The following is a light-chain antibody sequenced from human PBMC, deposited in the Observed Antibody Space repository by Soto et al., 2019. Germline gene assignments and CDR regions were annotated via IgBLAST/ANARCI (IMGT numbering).Light chain of an antibody. CDR2: GAS. CDR3: QQSYYSPIT. CDR1: QNIGNY. J-gene: IGKJ4*01. Sequence: DIPMTQSPSSLSASVGDRVIITCRASQNIGNYLSWYQQKPGKAPNLLIYGASTLQRGVPSRFSGSGSGTDFTLIISSRQPEDFTTYYCQQSYYSPITFGGGTKVDLK. V-gene: IGKV1-39*01.